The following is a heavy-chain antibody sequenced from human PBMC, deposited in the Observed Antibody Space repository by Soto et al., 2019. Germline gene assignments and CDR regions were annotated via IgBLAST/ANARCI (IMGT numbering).Heavy chain of an antibody. CDR2: VSKTSSNI. D-gene: IGHD2-21*01. J-gene: IGHJ6*02. CDR3: VQFHSAIYYYGFDV. Sequence: EAQLVESGGGVVQPGGSLRLSCAASGFLFSSLDMSWVRQAPGKGLEWVSYVSKTSSNIYYADSVRGRFTISRDNAKNALYLDMNRLRAEDSAVQSFVQFHSAIYYYGFDVWGQGSTVTVSS. V-gene: IGHV3-48*01. CDR1: GFLFSSLD.